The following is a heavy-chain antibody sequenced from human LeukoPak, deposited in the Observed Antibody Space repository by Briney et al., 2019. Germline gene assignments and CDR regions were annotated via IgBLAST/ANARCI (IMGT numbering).Heavy chain of an antibody. CDR1: GYSFTSYW. CDR3: ARHYSSGWYKKGDDAFDI. CDR2: IYPGDSDT. J-gene: IGHJ3*02. Sequence: GESLKISCKGSGYSFTSYWIGWVRQMPGKGLEWMGIIYPGDSDTRYSPSFQGQVTFSADKSISTAYLQWSSLKASDTAMYYCARHYSSGWYKKGDDAFDIWGQGTMVTVSS. D-gene: IGHD6-19*01. V-gene: IGHV5-51*01.